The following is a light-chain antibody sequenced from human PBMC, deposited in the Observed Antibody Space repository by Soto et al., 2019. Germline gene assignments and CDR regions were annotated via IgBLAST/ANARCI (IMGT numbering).Light chain of an antibody. V-gene: IGKV2-28*01. J-gene: IGKJ1*01. CDR1: QSLLHSNAYNY. CDR2: LGS. Sequence: DIVMTQSPLSLPVTPGEPASISCRSSQSLLHSNAYNYLDWYLQKPGQSPQLLIYLGSFRASGVPDRFSGSGSGKDFTLKISRVEAEDVGVYYCMQPLQTPWTFGQGTKVEIK. CDR3: MQPLQTPWT.